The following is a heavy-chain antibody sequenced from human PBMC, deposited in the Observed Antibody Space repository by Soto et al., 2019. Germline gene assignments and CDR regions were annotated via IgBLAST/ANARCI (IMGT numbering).Heavy chain of an antibody. V-gene: IGHV3-15*07. J-gene: IGHJ6*02. CDR2: SKSKTDGGTT. CDR1: GFTFSNAW. CDR3: TTDLNNYYYYGMDV. Sequence: VQLVESGGGLVKPGGSLRLSCAASGFTFSNAWMNWVRQAPGKGLEWVGRSKSKTDGGTTDYAAPVKGRFTISRDDSKNTLYLQMNSLKTEDTAVYYCTTDLNNYYYYGMDVWGQGTTVTVSS.